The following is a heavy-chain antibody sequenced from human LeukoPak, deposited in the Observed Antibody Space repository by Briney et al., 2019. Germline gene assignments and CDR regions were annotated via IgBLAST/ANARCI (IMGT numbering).Heavy chain of an antibody. CDR3: ARGGRSGYNYWESAFDI. CDR2: ISGTSNYI. V-gene: IGHV3-21*04. Sequence: GGSLRLSCAASGFTFNIYSMNWVRQAPGKGLEWVSSISGTSNYIYYADSVKGRFTISRHNSKNTLYLQMNSLRAEDTAVYCCARGGRSGYNYWESAFDIWGQGTMVTVSS. CDR1: GFTFNIYS. J-gene: IGHJ3*02. D-gene: IGHD5-24*01.